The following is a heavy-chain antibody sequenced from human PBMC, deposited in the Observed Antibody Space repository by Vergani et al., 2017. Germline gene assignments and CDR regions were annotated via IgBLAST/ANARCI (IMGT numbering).Heavy chain of an antibody. Sequence: EVQLLESGGGLVQPGGSLRLSCAASGFTFSSYAMSWVRQAPGKGLEWVSAISGSGGSTYYADSVKGRFTISRDNSKNTLYLQMNSLRAEDTAVYYCARDAESYDILTDNWFDPWGQGTLVTVSS. CDR3: ARDAESYDILTDNWFDP. D-gene: IGHD3-9*01. CDR1: GFTFSSYA. J-gene: IGHJ5*02. CDR2: ISGSGGST. V-gene: IGHV3-23*01.